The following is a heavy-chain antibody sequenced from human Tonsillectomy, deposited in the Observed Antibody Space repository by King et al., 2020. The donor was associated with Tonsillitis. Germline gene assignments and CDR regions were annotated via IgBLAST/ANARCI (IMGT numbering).Heavy chain of an antibody. CDR2: IIPIFGTA. J-gene: IGHJ5*02. CDR3: ASWAPLLYPWFDP. Sequence: VQLVQSGAEVKKPGSSVKVSCKASGGTFSSYAISWVRQAPGQGLEWRGGIIPIFGTANYAQKFQGRVTITADESTRTAYMELSSLRSEDTAVYYCASWAPLLYPWFDPWGQGTLVTVSS. V-gene: IGHV1-69*01. D-gene: IGHD2-2*02. CDR1: GGTFSSYA.